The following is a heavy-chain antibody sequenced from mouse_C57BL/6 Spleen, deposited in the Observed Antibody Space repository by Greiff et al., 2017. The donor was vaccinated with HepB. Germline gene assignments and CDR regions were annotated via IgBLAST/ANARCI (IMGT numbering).Heavy chain of an antibody. CDR3: ARAYYGSSPYWYFDV. Sequence: VQLQQSGAELVKPGASVKISCKASGYAFSSYWMNWVKQRPGKGLEWIGQIYPGDGDTNYNGKFKGKATLTADKSSSTAYMQLSSLTSEDSAVYFCARAYYGSSPYWYFDVWGTGTTVTVSS. D-gene: IGHD1-1*01. CDR2: IYPGDGDT. J-gene: IGHJ1*03. CDR1: GYAFSSYW. V-gene: IGHV1-80*01.